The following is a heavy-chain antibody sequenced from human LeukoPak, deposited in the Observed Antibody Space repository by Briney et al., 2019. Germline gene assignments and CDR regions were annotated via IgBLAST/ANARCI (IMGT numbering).Heavy chain of an antibody. Sequence: TSETLSLTCTVSGGSISSYYWSWIRQPPGKGLEWIGYIYYSGSTNYNPSLKSRVTISVDTSKNQFSLKLSSVTAADTAVYYCARHQGTYSSSWYDYWGQGTLVTVSS. CDR2: IYYSGST. D-gene: IGHD6-13*01. CDR3: ARHQGTYSSSWYDY. CDR1: GGSISSYY. V-gene: IGHV4-59*08. J-gene: IGHJ4*02.